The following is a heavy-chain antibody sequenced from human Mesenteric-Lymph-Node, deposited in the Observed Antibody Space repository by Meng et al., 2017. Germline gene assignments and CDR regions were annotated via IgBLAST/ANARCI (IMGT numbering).Heavy chain of an antibody. J-gene: IGHJ3*01. Sequence: QVQTQQWGAGLLKPSETLSLTCAVNGGSLSGAYWNWIRQHPGKGLEWIGYIYHSGNAYYNPSLKSRPTISIDTSKNQFSLRLNSVTAADTAVYYCARNNFILSGGFDVWGQGTMVTVSS. CDR2: IYHSGNA. CDR1: GGSLSGAY. CDR3: ARNNFILSGGFDV. D-gene: IGHD2/OR15-2a*01. V-gene: IGHV4-34*01.